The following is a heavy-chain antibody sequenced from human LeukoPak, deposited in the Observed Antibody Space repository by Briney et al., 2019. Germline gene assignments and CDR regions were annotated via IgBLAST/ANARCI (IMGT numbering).Heavy chain of an antibody. CDR2: INPNSRGK. Sequence: ASVKVSCKASGYTVSGYYMHWVRQAPGQGLEWMGCINPNSRGKNNARKFQGRVIITRGTSISKAYMELSRLRSDDTAVYYCARSFPGSGYPLFGYWAQGPLVSVSS. V-gene: IGHV1-2*02. D-gene: IGHD3-22*01. CDR1: GYTVSGYY. J-gene: IGHJ4*02. CDR3: ARSFPGSGYPLFGY.